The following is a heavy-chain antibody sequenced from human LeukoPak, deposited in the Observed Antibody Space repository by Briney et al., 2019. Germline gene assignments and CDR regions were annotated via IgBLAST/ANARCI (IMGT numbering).Heavy chain of an antibody. D-gene: IGHD3-10*01. CDR3: LVFGGGDGGFDI. Sequence: GGSLRLSCAASGFTFSSYWMHWVRQAPGKGLVWVSRINSDGSSTSYADSVKGRFTISRDNAKNPLYLQVNSLRAEDTAVYYCLVFGGGDGGFDIWGQGTMVTVSS. CDR1: GFTFSSYW. CDR2: INSDGSST. J-gene: IGHJ3*02. V-gene: IGHV3-74*01.